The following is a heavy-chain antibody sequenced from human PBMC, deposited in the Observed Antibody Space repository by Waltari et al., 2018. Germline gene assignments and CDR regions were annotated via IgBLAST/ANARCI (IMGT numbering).Heavy chain of an antibody. Sequence: QVQLVQSGAEVKKPGASVKVSCKASGYTFTSYYMHWVRQAPGQGLEWMGIINPSGGSTSYAQKSQGRVTMTRDTSTSTVYMELNSLRAEDTAVYYCARDSYYDSSASTPDYWGQGTLVTVSS. V-gene: IGHV1-46*01. CDR2: INPSGGST. D-gene: IGHD3-22*01. CDR1: GYTFTSYY. J-gene: IGHJ4*02. CDR3: ARDSYYDSSASTPDY.